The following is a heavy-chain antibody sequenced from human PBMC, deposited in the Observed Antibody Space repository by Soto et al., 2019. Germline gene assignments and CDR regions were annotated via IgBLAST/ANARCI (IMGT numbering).Heavy chain of an antibody. V-gene: IGHV1-8*01. CDR1: GYTFTSYD. J-gene: IGHJ6*03. D-gene: IGHD2-15*01. Sequence: GASVKVSCKDSGYTFTSYDINWVRQATGQGLEWMGWMNPNSGNTGYAQKFQGRVTMTRNTSISTAYMELSSLRSEDTAVYYCARLYCSGGSCYSAMDVWGKGTTVTVSS. CDR3: ARLYCSGGSCYSAMDV. CDR2: MNPNSGNT.